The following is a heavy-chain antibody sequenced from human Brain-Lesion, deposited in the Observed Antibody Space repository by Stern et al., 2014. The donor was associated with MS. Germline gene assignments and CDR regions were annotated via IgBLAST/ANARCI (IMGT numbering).Heavy chain of an antibody. J-gene: IGHJ4*02. CDR3: ARGESSRYYYYFDY. Sequence: VQLVESDPGLVKPSQTLSLTCNVSGDSISRGDNYWSWIRQSPGKGLEWIGYIYYIGSTFYNPSLKSRVTISVDTSQNQFSLRLSSVTAADTAVYYCARGESSRYYYYFDYWGQGTLVTVSS. V-gene: IGHV4-30-4*01. CDR1: GDSISRGDNY. D-gene: IGHD3-22*01. CDR2: IYYIGST.